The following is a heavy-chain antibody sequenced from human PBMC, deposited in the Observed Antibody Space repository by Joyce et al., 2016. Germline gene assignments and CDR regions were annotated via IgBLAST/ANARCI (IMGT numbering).Heavy chain of an antibody. CDR1: EFAFSSHA. D-gene: IGHD2-2*02. Sequence: QVPLLESGGGVAQPGRSLRLSCAASEFAFSSHARHWGRQAPVKGLECVAVMSYDGSHQYYADSVRCRFTISRDNSQNTLYLQMNSLRVEDTAVYYCTRSSRTGYTAGWPDFDYWGQGTLVTVSS. CDR3: TRSSRTGYTAGWPDFDY. V-gene: IGHV3-30*03. J-gene: IGHJ4*02. CDR2: MSYDGSHQ.